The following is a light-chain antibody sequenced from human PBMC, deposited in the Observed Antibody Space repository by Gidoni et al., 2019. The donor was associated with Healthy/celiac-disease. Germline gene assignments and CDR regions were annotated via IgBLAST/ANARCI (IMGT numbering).Light chain of an antibody. J-gene: IGKJ1*01. V-gene: IGKV1-8*01. CDR2: DAS. CDR1: QAISSY. Sequence: LRITHSPSSFSASTGDRVTITCRASQAISSYLAWYQQKPGKAPKLLIYDASTLQSGVPSRFSGSGSGTDFTFTISCLQSEDFATYYCQQYDSYPWTFGQGTKVEIK. CDR3: QQYDSYPWT.